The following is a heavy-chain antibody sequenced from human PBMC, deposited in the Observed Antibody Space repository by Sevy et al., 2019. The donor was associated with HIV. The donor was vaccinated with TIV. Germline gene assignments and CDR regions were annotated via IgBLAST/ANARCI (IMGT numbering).Heavy chain of an antibody. CDR3: ARLDTDFDY. CDR2: ISYDGSNK. Sequence: GGSLRLSCAASGFTFSSYAMHWVRQAPGKGLEWVAVISYDGSNKYYADSVKGRFTISRDNSKDTLYLQINSLRAEDTAVYYCARLDTDFDYWGQGTLVTVSS. V-gene: IGHV3-30-3*01. CDR1: GFTFSSYA. J-gene: IGHJ4*02.